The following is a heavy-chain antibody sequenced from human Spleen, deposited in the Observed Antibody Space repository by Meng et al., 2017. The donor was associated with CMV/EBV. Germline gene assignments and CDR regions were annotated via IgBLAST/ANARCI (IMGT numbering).Heavy chain of an antibody. CDR1: GFTFSSYA. D-gene: IGHD2-21*01. CDR3: ARAYCGDDCYSRAFDI. J-gene: IGHJ3*02. Sequence: GGSLRLSCAASGFTFSSYAMHWVRQAPGKGLEWVAVISYDGSNKYYADSVKGRFTISRDNSKNTLYLQMNSLRAEDTAVYYCARAYCGDDCYSRAFDIWGQGTMVTVSS. CDR2: ISYDGSNK. V-gene: IGHV3-30*04.